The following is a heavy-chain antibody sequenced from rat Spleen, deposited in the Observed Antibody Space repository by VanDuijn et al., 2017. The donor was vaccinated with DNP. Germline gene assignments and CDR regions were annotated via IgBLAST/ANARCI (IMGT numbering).Heavy chain of an antibody. CDR3: ATHGYPAYYFDN. J-gene: IGHJ2*01. CDR1: GFTFSDYN. V-gene: IGHV5S10*01. D-gene: IGHD1-12*03. CDR2: IIYDGSRT. Sequence: EVQLVESGGGLVQPGRSLKLSCAASGFTFSDYNMAWVRQAPKQGLEWVATIIYDGSRTFYRDSVKGRFTISRDNAKNTLYLQMDSLRSEDTATYYRATHGYPAYYFDNWGQGVMVTVSS.